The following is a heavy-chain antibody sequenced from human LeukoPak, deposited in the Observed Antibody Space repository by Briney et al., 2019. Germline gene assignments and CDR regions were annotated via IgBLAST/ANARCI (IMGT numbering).Heavy chain of an antibody. D-gene: IGHD1-26*01. J-gene: IGHJ4*02. CDR2: FDPEDGET. Sequence: ASVKVSCKVSGYTLTELSMHWVRQAPGKGLEWMGGFDPEDGETIYAQKFQGRVTMTEDTSTDTAYMELSSLRSEDTAVYYCAKVGATKGAFDYWGQGTLVTVPS. CDR1: GYTLTELS. V-gene: IGHV1-24*01. CDR3: AKVGATKGAFDY.